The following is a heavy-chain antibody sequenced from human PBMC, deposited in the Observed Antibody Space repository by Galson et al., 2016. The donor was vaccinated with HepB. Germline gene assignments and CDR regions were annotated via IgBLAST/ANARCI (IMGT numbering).Heavy chain of an antibody. CDR3: ASGPRYCSGGSCLYWYFDL. Sequence: TLSLTCTVSGGSISSGNFYWSWVRQPADEGLEWIGRIYASGSTNYNPSLQSRVTISVDTAKNQFSLKLSSVTAADTAVYYCASGPRYCSGGSCLYWYFDLWGRGTLVTVSS. CDR2: IYASGST. CDR1: GGSISSGNFY. J-gene: IGHJ2*01. V-gene: IGHV4-61*02. D-gene: IGHD2-15*01.